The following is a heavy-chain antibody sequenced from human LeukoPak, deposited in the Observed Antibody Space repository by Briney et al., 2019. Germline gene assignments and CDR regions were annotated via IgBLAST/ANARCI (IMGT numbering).Heavy chain of an antibody. CDR1: GYSFTNYW. CDR3: ARLRDGRAFGAIDY. V-gene: IGHV5-51*01. J-gene: IGHJ4*02. Sequence: GESLKISCRGSGYSFTNYWIGWVRQMPGKGLEWVGIIFPRDSDTRYSPSFRGQVTVSADKSISTAYLQWTYLRASDTAMYYCARLRDGRAFGAIDYWGQGTLVTVSS. CDR2: IFPRDSDT. D-gene: IGHD3-10*01.